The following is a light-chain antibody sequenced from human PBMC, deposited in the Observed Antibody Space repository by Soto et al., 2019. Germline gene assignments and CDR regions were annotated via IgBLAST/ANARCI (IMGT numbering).Light chain of an antibody. Sequence: ALTHRASVSGFAVQAITISCTGSTTDVGAYNYVSWYQVHPGKAPKLLIFEVSNRPSGVSDRFSASKSANTASLTISGLQAEDEGDYYCSSFASSSTPYVFATGTKVTVL. CDR1: TTDVGAYNY. CDR2: EVS. CDR3: SSFASSSTPYV. J-gene: IGLJ1*01. V-gene: IGLV2-14*01.